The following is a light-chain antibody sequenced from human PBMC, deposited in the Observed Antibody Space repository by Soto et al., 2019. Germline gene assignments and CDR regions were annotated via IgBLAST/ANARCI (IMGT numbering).Light chain of an antibody. CDR3: QQTNSFPLT. Sequence: VIWMTQSPSLLSASTVYSFTISCRMSQGISTSLGWYQQKPGKAPKLLIYAASSLQSGVPSRFSGTGSGTDFTLTISSLQPEDFATYYCQQTNSFPLTFGRGTKVDI. J-gene: IGKJ4*01. CDR2: AAS. V-gene: IGKV1D-8*03. CDR1: QGISTS.